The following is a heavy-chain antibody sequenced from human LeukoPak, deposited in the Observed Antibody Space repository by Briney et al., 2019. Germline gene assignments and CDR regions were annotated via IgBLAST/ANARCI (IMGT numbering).Heavy chain of an antibody. CDR2: IYPGDSGT. V-gene: IGHV5-51*01. CDR3: ARLGSLVGYCSGGSCYDRRGPFDY. D-gene: IGHD2-15*01. J-gene: IGHJ4*02. Sequence: GESLKISCKGSGYSFTSYWIGWVRQMPGKGLAWMGIIYPGDSGTRYSPSFQGQVTISADKSISTAYLQWSSLKASDTAMYYCARLGSLVGYCSGGSCYDRRGPFDYWGQGTLVTVSS. CDR1: GYSFTSYW.